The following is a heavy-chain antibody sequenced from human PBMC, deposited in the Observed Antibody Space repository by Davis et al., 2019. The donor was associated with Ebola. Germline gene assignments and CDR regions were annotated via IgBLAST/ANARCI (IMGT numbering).Heavy chain of an antibody. V-gene: IGHV4-59*01. Sequence: MPGGSLRLSCTVSGDSITPYYWSWTRQPPGKGLEWIGYVHSTGSPNYSPSLKSRVTISVDTSKNQLSLKVSSVTAADTAVYYCATTKQWLAFDYWGLGTLVTVSS. D-gene: IGHD6-19*01. CDR1: GDSITPYY. CDR3: ATTKQWLAFDY. J-gene: IGHJ4*02. CDR2: VHSTGSP.